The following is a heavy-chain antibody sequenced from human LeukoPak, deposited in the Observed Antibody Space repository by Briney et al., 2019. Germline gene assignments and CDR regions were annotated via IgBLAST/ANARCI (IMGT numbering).Heavy chain of an antibody. CDR3: AKDNWVSTRGHYGFDR. Sequence: GGSLRLSCAASGFTFDDYAMHWVRQAPGKCLEWVSLISGDGDSTYYADSVKGRFTISRDNSKNSLYLQMNSLRTEDTALYYCAKDNWVSTRGHYGFDRWGQGTLVTVSS. J-gene: IGHJ4*02. V-gene: IGHV3-43*02. CDR2: ISGDGDST. CDR1: GFTFDDYA. D-gene: IGHD5/OR15-5a*01.